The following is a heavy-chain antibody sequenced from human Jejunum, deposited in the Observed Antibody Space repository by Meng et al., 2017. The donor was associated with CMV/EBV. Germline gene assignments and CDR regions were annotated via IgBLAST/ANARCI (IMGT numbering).Heavy chain of an antibody. J-gene: IGHJ4*02. CDR2: IWSDGSNK. Sequence: SGFTFRTYGMHWVRQAPGKGLEWMAVIWSDGSNKYYADSVKGRFTISRDNSKNTLFLQMTSLRAEDTAVYYCAKEGVYDGYAVDYWGQGTLVTVSS. CDR3: AKEGVYDGYAVDY. CDR1: GFTFRTYG. D-gene: IGHD5-24*01. V-gene: IGHV3-33*06.